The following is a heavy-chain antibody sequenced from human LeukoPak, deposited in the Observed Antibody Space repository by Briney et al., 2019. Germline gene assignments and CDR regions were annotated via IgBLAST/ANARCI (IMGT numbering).Heavy chain of an antibody. J-gene: IGHJ3*02. V-gene: IGHV4-34*01. Sequence: PSGTLSLTCAVYGGSFSGYYWSWIRQPPGKGLEWIGEISHSGSTNYNPSLKSRVTISVDTSKNQFSLKLSSVTAADTAVYYCARGYYDILTGYYDSVAFDIWGQGTMVTVPS. D-gene: IGHD3-9*01. CDR3: ARGYYDILTGYYDSVAFDI. CDR1: GGSFSGYY. CDR2: ISHSGST.